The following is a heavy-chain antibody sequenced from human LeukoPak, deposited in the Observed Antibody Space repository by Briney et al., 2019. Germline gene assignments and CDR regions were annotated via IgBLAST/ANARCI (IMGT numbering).Heavy chain of an antibody. CDR1: GGSISSSSYY. Sequence: PSETLSLTCTVSGGSISSSSYYWRWIRQPPGKGLEWIGYIYYSGSTNYNPSLKSRVTISVDTSKNQFSLKLSSVTAADTAVYYCASVVVTATWDYFDYWGQGTLVTVSS. V-gene: IGHV4-61*01. J-gene: IGHJ4*02. CDR3: ASVVVTATWDYFDY. D-gene: IGHD2-21*02. CDR2: IYYSGST.